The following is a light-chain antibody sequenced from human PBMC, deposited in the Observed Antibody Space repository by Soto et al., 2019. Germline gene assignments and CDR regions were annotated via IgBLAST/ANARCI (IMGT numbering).Light chain of an antibody. CDR2: DVS. CDR1: SSDVGGYNY. V-gene: IGLV2-14*01. J-gene: IGLJ1*01. Sequence: QSALTKPAYVSGSPGQSITISCTETSSDVGGYNYVSWYQQHPGKAPKLMIYDVSNRPSGVSTRFSGSKSGNTASLTISGLQAEDEADYYCSSYTSSSTPVFGTGTKVTVL. CDR3: SSYTSSSTPV.